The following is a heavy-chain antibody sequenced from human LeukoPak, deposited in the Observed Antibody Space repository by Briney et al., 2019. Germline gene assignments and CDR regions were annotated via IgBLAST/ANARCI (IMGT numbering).Heavy chain of an antibody. Sequence: GGSLRLSCAASGFTFSSYGMHWVRQAPGKGLEWVAVISYDGSNTYYADSVKGRFTISRDNSKNTLYLQMNSLRAEDTAVYYCAKDGLGKLGNAFDIWGQGTMVTVSS. CDR1: GFTFSSYG. D-gene: IGHD1-26*01. CDR2: ISYDGSNT. V-gene: IGHV3-30*18. CDR3: AKDGLGKLGNAFDI. J-gene: IGHJ3*02.